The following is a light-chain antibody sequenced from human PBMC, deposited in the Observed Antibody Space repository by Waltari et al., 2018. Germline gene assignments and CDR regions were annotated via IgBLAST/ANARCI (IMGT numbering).Light chain of an antibody. CDR2: WAS. CDR3: RQYLSPPRT. Sequence: DIVMTQSPDSLAVSLGERATIHCKSSQSVLFSANYKNYLAWYQQKSGQPPKLLVSWASTRESGAPDRFSGSGSGTDFTLTISGLQAEEVAVYYCRQYLSPPRTLGGGTKVEIK. J-gene: IGKJ4*01. V-gene: IGKV4-1*01. CDR1: QSVLFSANYKNY.